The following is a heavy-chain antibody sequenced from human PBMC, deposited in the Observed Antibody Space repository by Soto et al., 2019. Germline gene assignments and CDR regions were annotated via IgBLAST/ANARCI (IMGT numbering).Heavy chain of an antibody. CDR1: GFSFSTYG. V-gene: IGHV3-33*01. Sequence: QVQLVESGGGVVQPGRSLKLSCAASGFSFSTYGFHWVRQAPGKGPEWVAVIWFDGSKKYYADSVEGRFNISRDNSKNTLFLQMNTLRDEDTAVYYCARDPASVGYHFDLWGQGTLVTVSS. J-gene: IGHJ4*02. D-gene: IGHD6-13*01. CDR3: ARDPASVGYHFDL. CDR2: IWFDGSKK.